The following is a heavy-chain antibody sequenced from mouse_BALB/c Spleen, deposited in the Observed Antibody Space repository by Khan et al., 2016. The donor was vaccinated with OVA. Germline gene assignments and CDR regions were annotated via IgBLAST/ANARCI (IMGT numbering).Heavy chain of an antibody. Sequence: EVQGVESGGGLVQSGGSRKLSCAASGFTFTSYGMHWIRQAPEKGLEWVAYISSDSSTIYYADTVKGRFTISRDNPKNTLFLQMTSLRSGDTAMYCCATSYFYGYYFDYWGQGTTLTVSS. D-gene: IGHD1-1*01. CDR3: ATSYFYGYYFDY. CDR1: GFTFTSYG. CDR2: ISSDSSTI. J-gene: IGHJ2*01. V-gene: IGHV5-17*02.